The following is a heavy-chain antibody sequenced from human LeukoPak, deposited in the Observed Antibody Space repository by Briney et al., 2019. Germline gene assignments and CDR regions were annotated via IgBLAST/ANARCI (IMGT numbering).Heavy chain of an antibody. CDR1: GYSISSGYY. Sequence: SETLSLTCTVSGYSISSGYYWGWIRQPPGKGLEWIGTIYHSGSTYYNPSLKSRVTISVDTSKNQFPLKLTSVTAADTPVYYCAREAQYSSALTHNDYWSQGTLVTVSS. V-gene: IGHV4-38-2*02. CDR3: AREAQYSSALTHNDY. J-gene: IGHJ4*02. CDR2: IYHSGST. D-gene: IGHD6-19*01.